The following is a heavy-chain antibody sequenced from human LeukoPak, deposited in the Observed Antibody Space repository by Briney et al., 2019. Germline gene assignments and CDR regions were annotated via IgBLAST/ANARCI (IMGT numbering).Heavy chain of an antibody. CDR2: IYYSGST. D-gene: IGHD3-16*01. V-gene: IGHV4-59*02. J-gene: IGHJ3*02. Sequence: PSETQSLIYTLSGGSVSSYYWSWIRQPPGKGLEWIGYIYYSGSTNYNPSLKSRVTMSVDTSKNQFSLKLSSVTAADTAVCYCARNKDYFYTWGASEIWGQGTMVTVSS. CDR1: GGSVSSYY. CDR3: ARNKDYFYTWGASEI.